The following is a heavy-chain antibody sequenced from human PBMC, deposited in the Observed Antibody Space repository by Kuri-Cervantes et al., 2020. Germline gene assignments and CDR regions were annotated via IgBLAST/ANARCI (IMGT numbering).Heavy chain of an antibody. CDR1: GFTYISYS. CDR3: AKSPGGLGPVETYGSGRGGRDV. V-gene: IGHV3-23*01. CDR2: ITGSGGST. J-gene: IGHJ6*02. D-gene: IGHD3-10*01. Sequence: GGLLWLNSAASGFTYISYSMCWVRQAPGKGLEWVSAITGSGGSTYYADSVKGRFTISRDNSKNTLYLQMNSLRAEDTAVYYCAKSPGGLGPVETYGSGRGGRDVWGQGTTVTVSS.